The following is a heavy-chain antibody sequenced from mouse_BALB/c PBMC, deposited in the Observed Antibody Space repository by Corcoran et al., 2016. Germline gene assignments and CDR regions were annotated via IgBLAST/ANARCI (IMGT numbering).Heavy chain of an antibody. CDR1: GSTFSSYV. CDR3: AREVPGGNPFDY. D-gene: IGHD2-1*01. Sequence: EVQLQQSGPELVKPGASVKMSCTASGSTFSSYVMHWMKQKPGQGLEWIGYIYPYNDGTKYIEKFKGKATLTSDKSSSTAYMELSSLTSEDSAVYYCAREVPGGNPFDYWGQGTTLTVSS. J-gene: IGHJ2*01. V-gene: IGHV1S136*01. CDR2: IYPYNDGT.